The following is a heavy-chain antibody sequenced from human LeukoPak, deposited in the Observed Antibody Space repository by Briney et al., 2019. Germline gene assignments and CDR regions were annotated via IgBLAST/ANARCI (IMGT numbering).Heavy chain of an antibody. CDR2: IYTSGTT. J-gene: IGHJ4*02. CDR3: ARDSLATGFDY. Sequence: TASETLSLTCTVSGGSISSYYWSWIRQPAGKGLEWIGRIYTSGTTKYNPSLKSRVTMSVDRSQNQSSLKLSSVTAADTAVYYCARDSLATGFDYWGQGTLVTVSS. D-gene: IGHD1-14*01. V-gene: IGHV4-4*07. CDR1: GGSISSYY.